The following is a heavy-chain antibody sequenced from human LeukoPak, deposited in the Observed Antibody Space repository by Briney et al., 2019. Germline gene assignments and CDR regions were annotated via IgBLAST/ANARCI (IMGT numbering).Heavy chain of an antibody. CDR3: ARDPNDSSGYYPYFDY. Sequence: GGSLRLSCAASGFTFSSYAMHWVRQAPGKGLEWVAVISYDGSNKYYADSVKGRFTISRDNSKNTLYLQMNSLRAEDTAVYYCARDPNDSSGYYPYFDYWGQGTLVTVSS. J-gene: IGHJ4*02. CDR2: ISYDGSNK. V-gene: IGHV3-30-3*01. CDR1: GFTFSSYA. D-gene: IGHD3-22*01.